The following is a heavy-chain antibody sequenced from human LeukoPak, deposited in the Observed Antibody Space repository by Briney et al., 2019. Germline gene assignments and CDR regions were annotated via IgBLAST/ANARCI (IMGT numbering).Heavy chain of an antibody. V-gene: IGHV3-23*01. J-gene: IGHJ5*02. CDR3: AKGSSGYFADL. CDR2: ISNDGGGT. CDR1: GFIFNNYG. Sequence: GGALRLSCAASGFIFNNYGLIWVRQAPGKGLEWVSAISNDGGGTQYADFVEGRFTISRDSSKNTLFLQMSSLRAEDTVLYYCAKGSSGYFADLWGQGTLVTVSS. D-gene: IGHD3-22*01.